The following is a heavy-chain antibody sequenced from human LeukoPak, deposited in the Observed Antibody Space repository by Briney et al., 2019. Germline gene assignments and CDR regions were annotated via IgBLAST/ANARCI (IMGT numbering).Heavy chain of an antibody. CDR3: AKDGGGSWGYFGY. V-gene: IGHV3-23*01. CDR2: ISGNGGST. CDR1: GFTFSSYA. J-gene: IGHJ4*02. D-gene: IGHD2-15*01. Sequence: GGSLRLSCAASGFTFSSYAMNWVRQAPGKGLEWVSAISGNGGSTYYANSVKGRFTISRDNSKNTLYLQMNSLRAEDTAVYYCAKDGGGSWGYFGYWGQGTLVTVSS.